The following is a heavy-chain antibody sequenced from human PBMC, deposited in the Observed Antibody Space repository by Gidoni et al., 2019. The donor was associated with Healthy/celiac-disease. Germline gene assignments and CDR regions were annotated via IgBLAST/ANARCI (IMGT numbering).Heavy chain of an antibody. V-gene: IGHV3-9*01. CDR2: ISWNSGSI. J-gene: IGHJ4*02. CDR3: AKDYSLFLDYFDY. D-gene: IGHD2-21*01. CDR1: GSTFDDYA. Sequence: EVQLVESGGGLVQPGRSLRLSCAASGSTFDDYAMHWVRQAPGKGLEWVSGISWNSGSIGYADSVKGRFTISRDNAKNSLYLQMNSLRAEDTALYYCAKDYSLFLDYFDYWGQGTLVTVSS.